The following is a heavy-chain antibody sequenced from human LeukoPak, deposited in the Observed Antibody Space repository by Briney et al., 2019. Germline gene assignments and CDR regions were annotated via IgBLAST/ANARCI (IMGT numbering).Heavy chain of an antibody. CDR2: IDQDGSEK. CDR3: ARDQVGIFDY. D-gene: IGHD1-26*01. Sequence: GGSLRLSCAASGFTFTSYWTSWVRQAPGKGLEWVANIDQDGSEKNYVDSVKGRFTISRDNAKNSLYLQLNSLRAEDTAVYYCARDQVGIFDYWGQGTLVTVSS. J-gene: IGHJ4*02. V-gene: IGHV3-7*01. CDR1: GFTFTSYW.